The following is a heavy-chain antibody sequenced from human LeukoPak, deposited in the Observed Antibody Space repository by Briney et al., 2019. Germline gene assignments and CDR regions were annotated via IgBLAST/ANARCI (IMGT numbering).Heavy chain of an antibody. J-gene: IGHJ6*03. CDR3: ARAVRGSKIASRYYFYYMDV. V-gene: IGHV1-69*06. CDR1: GGTFSSYA. Sequence: SVKVSCKASGGTFSSYAISWVRQAPGQGLEWMGGIIPIFGTANYAQKFQGRVTTTADKSTSTAYMELSSLRSEDTAVYYCARAVRGSKIASRYYFYYMDVWGKGTTVTVSS. CDR2: IIPIFGTA. D-gene: IGHD3-10*01.